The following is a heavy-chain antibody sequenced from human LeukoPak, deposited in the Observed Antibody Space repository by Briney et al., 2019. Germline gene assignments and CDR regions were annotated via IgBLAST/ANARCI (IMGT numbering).Heavy chain of an antibody. D-gene: IGHD6-19*01. J-gene: IGHJ6*03. CDR2: INWNGGST. Sequence: GGSLRLSCAASGFTFSSYGMHWVRQAPGKGLEWVSGINWNGGSTGYADSVKGRFTISRDNAKNSLYLQMNSLRAEDTALYYCARLAVAGGHYYYYYMDVWGKGTTVTVSS. V-gene: IGHV3-20*04. CDR1: GFTFSSYG. CDR3: ARLAVAGGHYYYYYMDV.